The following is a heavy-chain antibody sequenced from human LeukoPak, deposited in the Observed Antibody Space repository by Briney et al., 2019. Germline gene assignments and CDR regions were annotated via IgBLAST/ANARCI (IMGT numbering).Heavy chain of an antibody. CDR1: GFTVITND. J-gene: IGHJ4*02. CDR3: ARGVEPLAANTLAY. D-gene: IGHD1-14*01. Sequence: AGGSLRLSRAASGFTVITNDMTWVRQAPGKGLEWVSVLYSDGNTKYADSVQGRFTISRDNSKNTLCLEMNSLSPDDTAVYYCARGVEPLAANTLAYWGQGTLVTVSS. V-gene: IGHV3-53*01. CDR2: LYSDGNT.